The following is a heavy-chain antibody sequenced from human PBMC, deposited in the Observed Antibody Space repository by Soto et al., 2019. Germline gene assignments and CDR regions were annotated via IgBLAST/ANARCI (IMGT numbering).Heavy chain of an antibody. V-gene: IGHV3-23*01. J-gene: IGHJ3*02. CDR1: GFTFSSYA. CDR2: ISGSGGST. CDR3: AKTPCSSTSCYAGFGAFDI. Sequence: GESLKISCAASGFTFSSYAMSWVRQAPGKGLEWVSAISGSGGSTYYADSVKGRFTISRDNSKNTLYLQMNSLRAEDTAVYYCAKTPCSSTSCYAGFGAFDIWGQGTMVTVSS. D-gene: IGHD2-2*01.